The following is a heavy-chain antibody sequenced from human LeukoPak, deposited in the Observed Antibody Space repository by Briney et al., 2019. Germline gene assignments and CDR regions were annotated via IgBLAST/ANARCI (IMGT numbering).Heavy chain of an antibody. V-gene: IGHV4-59*01. CDR3: ARDKGPYWYFDL. CDR2: IYNSGST. Sequence: SETLSLTCTVSGGSISSYYWNWIRQPPGKGLEWIGNIYNSGSTDYNPPLKSRVTMSVDTSKNQISQLLNSVTAADTAVYYCARDKGPYWYFDLWGRGTLVTVSS. CDR1: GGSISSYY. J-gene: IGHJ2*01.